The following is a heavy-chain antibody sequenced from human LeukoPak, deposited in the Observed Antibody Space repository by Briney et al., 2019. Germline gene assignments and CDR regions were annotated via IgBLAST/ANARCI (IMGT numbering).Heavy chain of an antibody. V-gene: IGHV4-30-2*01. D-gene: IGHD3-10*01. J-gene: IGHJ4*02. CDR2: IYHSGST. Sequence: PSETLSLTCGVSGGSISSGGYSWSWIRQPPGKGLEWIGYIYHSGSTYYNPSLKSRVTISVDRSKNPFSLKLSSVTAADTAVYYCARRQARHYYYGSGSYQGYFDYWGQGTLVTVSS. CDR3: ARRQARHYYYGSGSYQGYFDY. CDR1: GGSISSGGYS.